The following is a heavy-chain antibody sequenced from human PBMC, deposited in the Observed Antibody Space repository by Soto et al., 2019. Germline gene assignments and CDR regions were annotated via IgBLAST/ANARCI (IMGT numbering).Heavy chain of an antibody. CDR1: GFTFSSYG. CDR2: ISYDGSNK. CDR3: AKEGGQLVPAFDY. J-gene: IGHJ4*02. V-gene: IGHV3-30*18. D-gene: IGHD6-6*01. Sequence: PGGSLRLSCAASGFTFSSYGMHWVRQAPGKGLEWVAVISYDGSNKYYADSVKGRFTISRDNPKNTLYLQMNSLRAEDTAVYYCAKEGGQLVPAFDYWGQGTLVTVSS.